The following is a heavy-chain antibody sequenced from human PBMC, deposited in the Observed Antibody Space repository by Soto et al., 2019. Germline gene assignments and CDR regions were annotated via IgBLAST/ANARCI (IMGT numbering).Heavy chain of an antibody. J-gene: IGHJ6*02. D-gene: IGHD6-13*01. V-gene: IGHV4-59*01. CDR2: IYYSGST. CDR1: GGSISSYY. CDR3: ARVGLEAPGYSSSWYPQLSHNYGMDV. Sequence: SETLSLTCTVSGGSISSYYWSWIRQPPGKGLEWIGYIYYSGSTNYNPSLKSRVTISVDTSKNQFSLKLSSVTAADTAVYYCARVGLEAPGYSSSWYPQLSHNYGMDVWGQGTTVTVAS.